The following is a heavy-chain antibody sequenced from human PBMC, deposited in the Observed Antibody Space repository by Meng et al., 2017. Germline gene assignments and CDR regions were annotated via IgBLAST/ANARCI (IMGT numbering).Heavy chain of an antibody. Sequence: SETLSLTCTVSGGSISSGGYYWSWIRQHPGKGLEWIGYTYYSGSTYYNPSPRSRVTTSVDTSKNLSSLRLSSVTAADTAVYYCAGVVPNSGNYYDYWGQGTLVTVSS. CDR1: GGSISSGGYY. CDR3: AGVVPNSGNYYDY. V-gene: IGHV4-31*03. D-gene: IGHD1-26*01. CDR2: TYYSGST. J-gene: IGHJ4*02.